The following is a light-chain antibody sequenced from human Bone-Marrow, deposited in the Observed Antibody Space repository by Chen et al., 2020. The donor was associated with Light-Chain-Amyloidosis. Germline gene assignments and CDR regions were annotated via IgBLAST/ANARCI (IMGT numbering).Light chain of an antibody. Sequence: EIVLTQPPGTLSLSPGEGANLSCMASQTISSHYLTWYQQKFGQAPRLLIYGSSSRATGIPDRFTGSGSGTDFTLTINRLEPEDFAMYYCQQYGTSPLTFGGGTKVEIK. CDR1: QTISSHY. CDR2: GSS. V-gene: IGKV3-20*01. J-gene: IGKJ4*01. CDR3: QQYGTSPLT.